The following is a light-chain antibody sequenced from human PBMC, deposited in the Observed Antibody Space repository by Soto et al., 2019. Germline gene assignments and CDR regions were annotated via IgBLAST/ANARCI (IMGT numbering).Light chain of an antibody. Sequence: QSALTQPASVSGSPGQSITVSCTGTSSDLGAYTYVSWYQQHPGKAPKLIIHDVSNRPSGVSNRFSGSKSGNSASLTISGLQADDEADYYCISYTVSRSYVFGPGTKLTVL. CDR3: ISYTVSRSYV. CDR1: SSDLGAYTY. CDR2: DVS. J-gene: IGLJ1*01. V-gene: IGLV2-14*03.